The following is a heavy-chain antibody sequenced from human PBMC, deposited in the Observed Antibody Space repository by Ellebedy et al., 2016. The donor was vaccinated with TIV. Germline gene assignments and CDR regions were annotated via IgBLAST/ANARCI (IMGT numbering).Heavy chain of an antibody. CDR2: INHAGSET. J-gene: IGHJ4*02. Sequence: GESLKISCAASGFSLSSFWMSWVRQAPGKGLESVANINHAGSETYYVDSVKGRFTISRAKAKNSLYLQMDSLRAEDTAVYFCARAPRGGTDYWGQGTLVTVSS. CDR3: ARAPRGGTDY. CDR1: GFSLSSFW. D-gene: IGHD3-10*01. V-gene: IGHV3-7*03.